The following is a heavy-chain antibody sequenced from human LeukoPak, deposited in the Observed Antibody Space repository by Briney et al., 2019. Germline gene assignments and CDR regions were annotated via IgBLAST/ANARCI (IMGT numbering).Heavy chain of an antibody. J-gene: IGHJ4*02. CDR2: FDPEDGET. D-gene: IGHD1-7*01. CDR3: ATGQRTWMSFDY. V-gene: IGHV1-24*01. Sequence: ASVKVSCKVSGYTLTELSMHSVRQAPGKGLGWMGGFDPEDGETIYAQKFQGRVTMTEDTSTDTAYMELSSLRSEDTAVYYCATGQRTWMSFDYWGQGTLVTVSS. CDR1: GYTLTELS.